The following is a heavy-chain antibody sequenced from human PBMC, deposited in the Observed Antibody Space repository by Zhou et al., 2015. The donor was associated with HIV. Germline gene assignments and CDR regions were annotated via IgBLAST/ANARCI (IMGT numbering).Heavy chain of an antibody. CDR1: GGTFSSYA. V-gene: IGHV1-69*01. Sequence: QVQLVQSGAEVKKPGSSVKVSCKASGGTFSSYAISWVRQAPGQGLEWMGGIIPIFGTANYAQKFQGRVTITADESTSTAYMELSSLRSEDTAVYYCASPHDYGDYVGTYYFDYWGQGTLVTVSS. CDR3: ASPHDYGDYVGTYYFDY. CDR2: IIPIFGTA. J-gene: IGHJ4*02. D-gene: IGHD4-17*01.